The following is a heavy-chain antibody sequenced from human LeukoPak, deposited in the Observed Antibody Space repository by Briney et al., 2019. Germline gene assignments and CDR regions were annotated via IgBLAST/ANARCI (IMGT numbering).Heavy chain of an antibody. J-gene: IGHJ4*02. CDR3: AKGTGYSYGYYYFDY. Sequence: GGSLRLSCAASGFTFDDYAMHWVRQAPGKGLEWVSGISWNSGSIGYADSVKGRFTISRDNAKNSLYLQMNSLRAEDTALYYCAKGTGYSYGYYYFDYWGQGTLVTVSS. CDR2: ISWNSGSI. D-gene: IGHD5-18*01. V-gene: IGHV3-9*01. CDR1: GFTFDDYA.